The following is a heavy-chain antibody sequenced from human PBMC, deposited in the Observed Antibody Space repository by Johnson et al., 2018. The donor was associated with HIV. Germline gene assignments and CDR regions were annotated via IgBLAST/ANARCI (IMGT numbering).Heavy chain of an antibody. J-gene: IGHJ3*02. Sequence: QVQLVESGGGVVQPGGSLRLSCAASGFTFSSYGMHWVRPAPGKGLEWVAFIRYDGSNKYYADSVKGRFTISRDKSKNTLYLQMNSLRAEDTAVYYCAKGGSLTQDAPFDIWGQGTMVTVSS. CDR1: GFTFSSYG. CDR2: IRYDGSNK. V-gene: IGHV3-30*02. D-gene: IGHD1-14*01. CDR3: AKGGSLTQDAPFDI.